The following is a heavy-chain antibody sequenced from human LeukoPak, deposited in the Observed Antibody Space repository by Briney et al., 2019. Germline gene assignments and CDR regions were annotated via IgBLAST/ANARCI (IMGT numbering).Heavy chain of an antibody. D-gene: IGHD2-15*01. J-gene: IGHJ4*02. Sequence: GGSLRLSCAASGFTFSNYAMNWVRQAPGKGLEWVSGISGNDGSTYYADSVKGRFTISRDNSKNTLYLQMNSLRAEDTAVYYCARVGGGYYFDYWGQGTLVTVSS. CDR2: ISGNDGST. V-gene: IGHV3-23*01. CDR3: ARVGGGYYFDY. CDR1: GFTFSNYA.